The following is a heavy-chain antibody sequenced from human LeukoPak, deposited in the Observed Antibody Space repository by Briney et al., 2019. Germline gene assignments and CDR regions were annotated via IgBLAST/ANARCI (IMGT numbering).Heavy chain of an antibody. CDR1: GFTFSSYG. Sequence: QSGGSLRLSCEASGFTFSSYGMPWVRQAPGKGLEWVSDISSSGGSTYYADSVKGRFTISRDNSKNTLCLQMNSLRAEDTAVYYCAKALHAAYYFDYWGQGALVTVSS. V-gene: IGHV3-23*01. CDR2: ISSSGGST. J-gene: IGHJ4*02. CDR3: AKALHAAYYFDY. D-gene: IGHD6-25*01.